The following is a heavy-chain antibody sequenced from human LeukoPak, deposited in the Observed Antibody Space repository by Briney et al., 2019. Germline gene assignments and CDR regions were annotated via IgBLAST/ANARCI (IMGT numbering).Heavy chain of an antibody. CDR2: IYYSGST. J-gene: IGHJ4*02. CDR3: ARGAPSGSYLDY. CDR1: GGSISSGGYS. D-gene: IGHD1-26*01. Sequence: SETLSLTCAVSGGSISSGGYSWSWIRQPPGKGLEWIGYIYYSGSTNYNPSLKSRVTISVDTSKNQFSLKLSSVTAADTAVYYCARGAPSGSYLDYWGQGTLVTVSS. V-gene: IGHV4-61*08.